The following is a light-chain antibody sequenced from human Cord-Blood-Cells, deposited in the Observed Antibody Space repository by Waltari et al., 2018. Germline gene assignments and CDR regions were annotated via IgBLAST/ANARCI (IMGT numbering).Light chain of an antibody. Sequence: QSALTQPASVSGSPGQSITLSCTGTSSDVGSYTLVSWYQQHPGKAPKRMIYVGSKRPSGVSNHFSGANAGNTASLTISGLQAEDEADYYCCSYAGSSTVFGTGTKVTVL. J-gene: IGLJ1*01. CDR3: CSYAGSSTV. CDR1: SSDVGSYTL. V-gene: IGLV2-23*03. CDR2: VGS.